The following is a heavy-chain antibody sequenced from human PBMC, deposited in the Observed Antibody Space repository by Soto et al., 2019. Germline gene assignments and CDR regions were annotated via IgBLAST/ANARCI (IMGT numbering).Heavy chain of an antibody. V-gene: IGHV4-30-4*01. J-gene: IGHJ4*02. Sequence: QVQLQESGPGLVKPSQTLSLTCTVSGGSISSGDYYWSWIRQPPGKGLEWIGYIYYSGSTYYNPSPKSRVTISVDTSNTQFSLKLSSVTAADTAVYYCAREGVATITAGIDYWGQGTLVTVSS. CDR1: GGSISSGDYY. CDR2: IYYSGST. CDR3: AREGVATITAGIDY. D-gene: IGHD5-12*01.